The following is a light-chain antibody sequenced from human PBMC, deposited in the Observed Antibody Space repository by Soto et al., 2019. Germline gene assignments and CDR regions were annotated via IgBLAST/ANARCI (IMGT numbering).Light chain of an antibody. J-gene: IGKJ1*01. CDR3: QQSYSTPRT. CDR2: GAS. Sequence: EVVLTPSPATLSLSPVEGATLSCRVSQSISSSYLSWYQQRPGQAPRLLIYGASTRATGIPARFSGSGRGSGTDFTLTISSLQPEDFATYYCQQSYSTPRTFGQGTKVDIK. V-gene: IGKV3D-7*01. CDR1: QSISSSY.